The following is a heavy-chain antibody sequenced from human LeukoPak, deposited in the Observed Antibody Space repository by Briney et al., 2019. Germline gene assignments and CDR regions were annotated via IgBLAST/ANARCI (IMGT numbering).Heavy chain of an antibody. CDR1: GGSISSSGYY. J-gene: IGHJ4*02. CDR3: ARHTRVTATIDY. D-gene: IGHD4-23*01. Sequence: PSETLSLTCTVSGGSISSSGYYWGWIRQPPGKGLEWIGSIYYSGSTYYNPSLKSRVTISVDTSKNQFSLKLSSVTAADTAVYYCARHTRVTATIDYWGQGTLVTVSS. CDR2: IYYSGST. V-gene: IGHV4-39*01.